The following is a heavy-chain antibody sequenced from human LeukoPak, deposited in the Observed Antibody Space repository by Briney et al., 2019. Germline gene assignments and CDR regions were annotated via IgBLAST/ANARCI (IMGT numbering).Heavy chain of an antibody. CDR1: GGSFGGYY. D-gene: IGHD3-10*01. CDR2: VNHSGST. Sequence: PSETLSLTCAVYGGSFGGYYWTWIRQPPGKGLEWIGEVNHSGSTTYTPSLKSRVTISVDTSKNQFSLNLSSVTAADTAVYYCARRFRIHFDYWGQGSLVTVSS. CDR3: ARRFRIHFDY. V-gene: IGHV4-34*01. J-gene: IGHJ4*02.